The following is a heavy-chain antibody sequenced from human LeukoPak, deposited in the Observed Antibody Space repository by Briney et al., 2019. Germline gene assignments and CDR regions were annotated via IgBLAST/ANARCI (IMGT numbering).Heavy chain of an antibody. D-gene: IGHD2-15*01. Sequence: SETLSLTCTVSGGSISSADYYWSWIRQHPGKGLEWIGYIYYSGSTYYNPSLKSRVTISVDTSKNQFSLKLSSVTAADTAVYYCWTEGYCSGGSCHDAFDIWGQGTMVTVSS. CDR3: WTEGYCSGGSCHDAFDI. CDR2: IYYSGST. CDR1: GGSISSADYY. J-gene: IGHJ3*02. V-gene: IGHV4-31*03.